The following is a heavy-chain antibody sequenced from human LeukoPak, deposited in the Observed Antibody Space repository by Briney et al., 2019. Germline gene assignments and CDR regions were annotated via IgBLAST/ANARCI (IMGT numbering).Heavy chain of an antibody. CDR1: GGTFRSYT. V-gene: IGHV1-69*02. CDR3: ARTIVVPAALGDWFDP. Sequence: SVKVSCKASGGTFRSYTISWVRQAPGQGLEWMGRIIPILGIANYSQKFQGRVTITADKSTSTAYMELSSLRSEDTAVYYCARTIVVPAALGDWFDPWGQGTLVTVSS. J-gene: IGHJ5*02. CDR2: IIPILGIA. D-gene: IGHD2-2*01.